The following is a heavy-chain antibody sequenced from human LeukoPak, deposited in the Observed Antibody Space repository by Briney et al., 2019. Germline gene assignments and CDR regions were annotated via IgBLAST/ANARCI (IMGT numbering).Heavy chain of an antibody. Sequence: GGSLRLSCAASGFTFSSYEMNWVRQAPGKGLEWVSSISSSGSYIYYADSVKGRFTISRGNAKNSLYLQMSSLRAEDTAVYYCAREVGVVPGANHYYYYGMDVWGQGTTVTVSS. V-gene: IGHV3-21*01. D-gene: IGHD4/OR15-4a*01. J-gene: IGHJ6*02. CDR1: GFTFSSYE. CDR2: ISSSGSYI. CDR3: AREVGVVPGANHYYYYGMDV.